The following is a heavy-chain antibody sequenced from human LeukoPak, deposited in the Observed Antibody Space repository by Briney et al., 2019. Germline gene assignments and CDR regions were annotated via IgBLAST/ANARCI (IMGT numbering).Heavy chain of an antibody. V-gene: IGHV3-33*08. Sequence: GRSLRLSCAASRFTFSSYGMHWVRQAPGKGLEWVAVIWYDGSNKYYADSVKGRFTISRDNSKNTLYLQMNSLRAEDTAVYYCAGHPRYCSSTSCLYGMDVWGKGTTVTVSS. CDR1: RFTFSSYG. D-gene: IGHD2-2*01. CDR3: AGHPRYCSSTSCLYGMDV. J-gene: IGHJ6*04. CDR2: IWYDGSNK.